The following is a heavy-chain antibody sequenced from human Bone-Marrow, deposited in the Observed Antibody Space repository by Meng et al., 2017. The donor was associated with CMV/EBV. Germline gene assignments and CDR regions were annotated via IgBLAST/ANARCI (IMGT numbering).Heavy chain of an antibody. J-gene: IGHJ4*02. Sequence: SETLSLTCTVSGGSISSYYWSWIRQRPGKGLEWIGYIYYSGSTNYNPSLKSRVTISVDTSKNQFSLKLSSVTAADTAVYYCARVRSSSWYYFDYWGQGTLVTVYS. V-gene: IGHV4-59*01. CDR3: ARVRSSSWYYFDY. CDR2: IYYSGST. D-gene: IGHD6-13*01. CDR1: GGSISSYY.